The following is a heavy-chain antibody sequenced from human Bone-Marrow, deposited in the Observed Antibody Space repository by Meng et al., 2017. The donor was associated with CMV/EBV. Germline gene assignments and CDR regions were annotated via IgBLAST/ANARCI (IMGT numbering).Heavy chain of an antibody. CDR1: GGSISGYY. V-gene: IGHV4-59*01. CDR3: ARTPRGYCSSTSCFYYFDY. Sequence: SETLSLTCTVSGGSISGYYWSWIRQPPGKGLEWIGYIYYSGSTNYNPSLKSRVTISVDTSKNQFSLKLSSVTAADTAVYYCARTPRGYCSSTSCFYYFDYWGQGTLVTVSS. J-gene: IGHJ4*02. D-gene: IGHD2-2*01. CDR2: IYYSGST.